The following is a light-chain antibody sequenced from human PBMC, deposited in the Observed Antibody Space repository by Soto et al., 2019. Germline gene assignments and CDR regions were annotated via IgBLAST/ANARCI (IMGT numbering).Light chain of an antibody. J-gene: IGKJ5*01. CDR3: QQRSNWTPIT. Sequence: EIVLTHSPATLSLSPWERATLSCRASQSVSNYLAWYQQKPGQAPRLLIFDASNRATGIPARFSGSGSGTDFTLTISSLEPEDFAVYYCQQRSNWTPITFGQGTRLEI. V-gene: IGKV3-11*01. CDR1: QSVSNY. CDR2: DAS.